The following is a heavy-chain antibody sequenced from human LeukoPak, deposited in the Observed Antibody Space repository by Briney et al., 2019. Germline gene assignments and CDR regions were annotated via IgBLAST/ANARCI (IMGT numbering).Heavy chain of an antibody. D-gene: IGHD3-16*01. V-gene: IGHV3-7*05. J-gene: IGHJ4*02. Sequence: GGSLRLSCAASGFTFSSYWMSWVRQAPGKGLEWVANIKEDGNEKHYVDSLKGRFTISRDNAKNSLYLEVNSLRAEDTAVYYCGRIAYGNYVWGQGALVTVSS. CDR1: GFTFSSYW. CDR3: GRIAYGNYV. CDR2: IKEDGNEK.